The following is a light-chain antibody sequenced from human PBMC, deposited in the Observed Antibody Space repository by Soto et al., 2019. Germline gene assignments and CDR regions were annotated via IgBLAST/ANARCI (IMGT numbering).Light chain of an antibody. V-gene: IGKV1-12*01. CDR2: SAT. CDR3: QQGHTFPLT. J-gene: IGKJ4*01. Sequence: DIQMTQSPSSVSASVGDRVTITCRASQDISHCLAWHQQKPGEAPKLLIYSATTLHSGVPSRFSGSGSGTDFTLTISSLQPEDFATYYCQQGHTFPLTFGGGTRVEIK. CDR1: QDISHC.